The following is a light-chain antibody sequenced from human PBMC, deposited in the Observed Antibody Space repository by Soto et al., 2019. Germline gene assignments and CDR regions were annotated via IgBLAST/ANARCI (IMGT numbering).Light chain of an antibody. Sequence: DIQMTQSPSSLSASVGDRVTITCQASQDISNYLNWYQQKPGKAPKLLIYDASNLETGVPSRFSGSGSGTDITFTISSLQPEDIATYYCQQYDNLITFGQGTRLEIK. CDR1: QDISNY. CDR2: DAS. V-gene: IGKV1-33*01. CDR3: QQYDNLIT. J-gene: IGKJ5*01.